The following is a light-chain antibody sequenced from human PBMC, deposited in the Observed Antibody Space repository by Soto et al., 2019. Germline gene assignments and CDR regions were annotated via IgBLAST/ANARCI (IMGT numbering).Light chain of an antibody. J-gene: IGLJ2*01. Sequence: QSVLTQHASVSGSPGQSITISCTGTSSDVGSYNLVSWYQQHPGKAPKLMIYEGSKRPSGVSNRFSGSKSGNTASLTISGLQAEDEADYYCCSYAGSSTPVFGGGTKVTVL. V-gene: IGLV2-23*01. CDR1: SSDVGSYNL. CDR2: EGS. CDR3: CSYAGSSTPV.